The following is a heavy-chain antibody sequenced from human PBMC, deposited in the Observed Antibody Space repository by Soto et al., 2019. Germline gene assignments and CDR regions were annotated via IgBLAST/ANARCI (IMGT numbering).Heavy chain of an antibody. CDR3: ARGHLPGGNTFYYDY. J-gene: IGHJ4*02. V-gene: IGHV4-34*01. Sequence: QVQLQQWGAGLLKPSETLSLTCTVYGGSFSGNYWSWIRQPPGMGLEWIGEISHSGGGTNYNPSLKSRVTISVDTSKNQFSLKLSSVTAVDTAMYYCARGHLPGGNTFYYDYWGQGTLVTVSS. D-gene: IGHD2-15*01. CDR1: GGSFSGNY. CDR2: ISHSGGGT.